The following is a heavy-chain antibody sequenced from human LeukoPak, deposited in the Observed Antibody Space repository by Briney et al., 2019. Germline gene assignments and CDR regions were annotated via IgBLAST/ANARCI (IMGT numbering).Heavy chain of an antibody. CDR1: GGSISSYY. CDR2: IYYSGST. D-gene: IGHD5-12*01. CDR3: ARRGYPNWFDP. Sequence: SETLPLTCTVSGGSISSYYWSWIRQPPGKGLEWIGYIYYSGSTNYNPSLKSRVTISVDTSKNQFSLKLSSVTAADTAVYYCARRGYPNWFDPWGQGTLVTVSS. V-gene: IGHV4-59*01. J-gene: IGHJ5*02.